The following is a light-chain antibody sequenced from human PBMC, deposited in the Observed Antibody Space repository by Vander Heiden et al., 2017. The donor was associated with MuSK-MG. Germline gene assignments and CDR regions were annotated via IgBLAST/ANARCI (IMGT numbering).Light chain of an antibody. V-gene: IGKV1-39*01. Sequence: DIQMTQSPSSLSASVGDRVTITCRASHNIDYYLNWYQQKLGKAPKLLIYRASTLQSGVPSRFSGSGSGTDFTLTISSLHPEDFGTYYCQQSYSHHHFGGGTKVEIK. J-gene: IGKJ4*01. CDR3: QQSYSHHH. CDR2: RAS. CDR1: HNIDYY.